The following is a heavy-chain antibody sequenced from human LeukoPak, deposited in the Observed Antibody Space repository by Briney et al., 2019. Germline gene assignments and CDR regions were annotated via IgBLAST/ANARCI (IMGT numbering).Heavy chain of an antibody. CDR1: GYTFTSYY. D-gene: IGHD2-21*01. CDR3: ARGLLAYCGGDCYYFDY. Sequence: ASVKVSCKASGYTFTSYYMHWVRQAPGQGLEWMGIINPNSGGTNYAQKFQGRVTMTRDTSISTAYMELSRLRSDDTAVYYCARGLLAYCGGDCYYFDYWGQGTLVTVSS. CDR2: INPNSGGT. J-gene: IGHJ4*02. V-gene: IGHV1-2*02.